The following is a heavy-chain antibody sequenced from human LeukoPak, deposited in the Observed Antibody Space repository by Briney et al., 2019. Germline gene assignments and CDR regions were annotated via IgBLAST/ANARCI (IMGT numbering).Heavy chain of an antibody. V-gene: IGHV3-48*03. D-gene: IGHD5-24*01. CDR1: GFTFSSYE. CDR3: ARDGAGVEIATIYFDY. CDR2: ISSSGSTI. Sequence: GGSLRLSCAASGFTFSSYEMNWVRQAPGKGLEWVSYISSSGSTIYYADSVKGRFTISRDNAKNSLYLQMNSLRAEDTAVYYCARDGAGVEIATIYFDYWGQGTLVTVSS. J-gene: IGHJ4*02.